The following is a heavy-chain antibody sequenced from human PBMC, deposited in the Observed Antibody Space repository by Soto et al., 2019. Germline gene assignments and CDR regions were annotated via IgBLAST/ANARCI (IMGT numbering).Heavy chain of an antibody. J-gene: IGHJ4*02. CDR3: AREESPYYAFDY. Sequence: SETLSLTCTVSGGSVSSGSYYWSWIRQPPGKGLEWIGYIYYSGSTNYNPSLKSRVTISVDTSKNQFSLKLSSVTAADTAVYYCAREESPYYAFDYWGQGTPVPVYS. CDR2: IYYSGST. V-gene: IGHV4-61*01. D-gene: IGHD1-26*01. CDR1: GGSVSSGSYY.